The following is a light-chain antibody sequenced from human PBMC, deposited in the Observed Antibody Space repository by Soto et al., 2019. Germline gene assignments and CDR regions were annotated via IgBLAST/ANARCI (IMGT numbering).Light chain of an antibody. CDR1: ERIGSW. J-gene: IGKJ2*01. CDR3: QQTYSFPHT. V-gene: IGKV1-12*01. Sequence: DVQMTQTPYSVSASVGDRVTITGRASERIGSWLAWYQQKPGKAPKLLINGASHLQGEAPSRFSGSGSETDFALTISSLQPEDFATYYCQQTYSFPHTFGQGTKVEIK. CDR2: GAS.